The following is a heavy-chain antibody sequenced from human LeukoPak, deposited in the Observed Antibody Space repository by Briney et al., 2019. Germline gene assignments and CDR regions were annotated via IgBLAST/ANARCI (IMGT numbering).Heavy chain of an antibody. CDR2: IYSSGST. CDR3: ARGGSGSSLDY. Sequence: SETLSLTCAVYGGSISGYYWSWIRQPAGKGLEWIGRIYSSGSTNCNPSLKSRVTMSVDTSKNQFSLKVSSVTAADTAVYYCARGGSGSSLDYWGQGTLVTVSS. CDR1: GGSISGYY. J-gene: IGHJ4*02. V-gene: IGHV4-59*10. D-gene: IGHD3-10*01.